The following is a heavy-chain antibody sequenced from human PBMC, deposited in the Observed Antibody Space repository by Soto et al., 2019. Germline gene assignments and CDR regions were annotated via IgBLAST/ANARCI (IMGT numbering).Heavy chain of an antibody. CDR3: ARRRYGYNLDS. Sequence: PGVSLMPSCATSRFTLDNQAMVGVRQAPGKGQAWVSCNRPGGSIKFYADSVTGRLTISRDNSKNMVSLQMSGLIAWDTDIYYCARRRYGYNLDSWG. J-gene: IGHJ5*01. V-gene: IGHV3-23*01. CDR2: NRPGGSIK. CDR1: RFTLDNQA. D-gene: IGHD5-12*01.